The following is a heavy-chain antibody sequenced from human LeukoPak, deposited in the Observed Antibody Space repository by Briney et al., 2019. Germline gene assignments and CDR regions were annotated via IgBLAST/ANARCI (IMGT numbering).Heavy chain of an antibody. CDR2: IWYDGSYK. CDR1: GFTFNNYA. D-gene: IGHD2-15*01. J-gene: IGHJ4*02. V-gene: IGHV3-33*08. Sequence: PGGSLRLSCAASGFTFNNYAMNWVRQAPGKGLEWVAVIWYDGSYKYYADSVKGRFTISRDNSKNTLYLQVNSLRAEDTAVYYCARGWCTGDSCYSRLDYWGQGILVTVSS. CDR3: ARGWCTGDSCYSRLDY.